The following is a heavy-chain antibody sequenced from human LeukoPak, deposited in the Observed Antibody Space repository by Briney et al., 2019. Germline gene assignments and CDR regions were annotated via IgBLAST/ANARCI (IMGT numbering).Heavy chain of an antibody. J-gene: IGHJ3*02. CDR2: IPTRGST. CDR3: ARDLLRGESGSWFEGFEI. D-gene: IGHD6-13*01. V-gene: IGHV4-61*02. CDR1: GGSISSGAYY. Sequence: PSETLSLTCTVSGGSISSGAYYWNWIRQPPGKGLEWIGRIPTRGSTHYNTSLKSRLTLSIDTSNNHFSLSLNSVTAADTAIYYCARDLLRGESGSWFEGFEIWGQGTKVTVSS.